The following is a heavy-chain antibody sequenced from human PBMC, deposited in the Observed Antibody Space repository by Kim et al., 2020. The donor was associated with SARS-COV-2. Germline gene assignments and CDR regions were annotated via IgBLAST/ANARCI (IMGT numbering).Heavy chain of an antibody. CDR1: GGSISSYY. V-gene: IGHV4-59*01. J-gene: IGHJ4*02. CDR2: IYYSGST. Sequence: SETLSLTCTVSGGSISSYYWSWIRQPPGKGLEWIGYIYYSGSTNYNPFLKSRVTISVDTSKNQFSLKLSSVTAADTAVYYCARVVGATYLLDYWGQGTLV. D-gene: IGHD1-26*01. CDR3: ARVVGATYLLDY.